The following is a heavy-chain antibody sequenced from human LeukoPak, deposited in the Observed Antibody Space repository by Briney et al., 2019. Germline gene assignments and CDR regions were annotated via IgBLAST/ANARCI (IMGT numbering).Heavy chain of an antibody. CDR1: GGSISSYH. CDR3: ASGFFENDYGDFPFDY. Sequence: SETLSLTCTVSGGSISSYHWNWIRQPPGKGLEWIGYISHSGSTNYNPSLKSRVTISLDTSKNQFSLKLSSVTAADTAVYYCASGFFENDYGDFPFDYWGQGTLVTVSS. D-gene: IGHD4-17*01. J-gene: IGHJ4*02. V-gene: IGHV4-59*12. CDR2: ISHSGST.